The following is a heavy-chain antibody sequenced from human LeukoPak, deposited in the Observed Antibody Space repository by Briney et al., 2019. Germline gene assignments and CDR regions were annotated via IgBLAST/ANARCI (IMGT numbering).Heavy chain of an antibody. CDR3: ARAEQMYYYDSSGYYGSDWFDP. J-gene: IGHJ5*02. D-gene: IGHD3-22*01. Sequence: SETLSLTCTVSGGSISSYYWSWIRQPPGKGREWIGYIYYSGSTNYNPSLKSRVTISVDTSKNQFSLKLSSVTAADTGVYYCARAEQMYYYDSSGYYGSDWFDPWGQGTLVTVSS. V-gene: IGHV4-59*01. CDR2: IYYSGST. CDR1: GGSISSYY.